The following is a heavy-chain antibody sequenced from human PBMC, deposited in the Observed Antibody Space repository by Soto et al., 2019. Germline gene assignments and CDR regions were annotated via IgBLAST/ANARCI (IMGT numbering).Heavy chain of an antibody. Sequence: VQLLESGGGLVQPGGSLRLACTASGFTFNHYAMTWVRQAPGRGLEWVASVSGRGGSKKYADSVKGRFIISRDNSNSTLYLQMDCLGGEDTAVYYCAKDSTVTTSLYFYYYGFDVWGQGTTVTVSS. D-gene: IGHD4-17*01. CDR2: VSGRGGSK. J-gene: IGHJ6*01. CDR1: GFTFNHYA. CDR3: AKDSTVTTSLYFYYYGFDV. V-gene: IGHV3-23*01.